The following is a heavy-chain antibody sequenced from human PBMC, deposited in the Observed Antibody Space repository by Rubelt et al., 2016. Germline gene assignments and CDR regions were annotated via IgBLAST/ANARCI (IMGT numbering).Heavy chain of an antibody. J-gene: IGHJ5*02. CDR1: GFTFTSFA. CDR3: AKDGGGFGSSSGLYH. D-gene: IGHD6-6*01. Sequence: QVQLVESGGGVVQPGRSLRLSCAASGFTFTSFAMHWVRQAPGKGLEWVTVISYDGNNKYYAASVKGRLTISRDNSKNTLYRQMSSRRAEDTAVYYCAKDGGGFGSSSGLYHWGQGTLVTVSS. CDR2: ISYDGNNK. V-gene: IGHV3-30*04.